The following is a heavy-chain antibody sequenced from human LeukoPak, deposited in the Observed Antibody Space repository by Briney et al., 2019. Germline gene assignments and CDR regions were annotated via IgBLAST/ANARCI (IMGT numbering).Heavy chain of an antibody. CDR1: GGSISSSSYY. Sequence: SETLSLTCTVSGGSISSSSYYWGWIRQPPGKGLEWIGSIYQSGSTYYNPSLKSRVTISVDTSKNQFSLKLNSVTAADTAVYYCARVGAGSGWPFDYWGQGTLVTVSS. V-gene: IGHV4-39*07. D-gene: IGHD6-19*01. CDR3: ARVGAGSGWPFDY. CDR2: IYQSGST. J-gene: IGHJ4*02.